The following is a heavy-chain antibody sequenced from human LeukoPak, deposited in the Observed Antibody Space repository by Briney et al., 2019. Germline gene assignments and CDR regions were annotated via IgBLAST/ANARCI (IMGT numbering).Heavy chain of an antibody. CDR3: AREFDYVWGSSEGIDY. V-gene: IGHV4-4*07. CDR1: GGSISSYY. J-gene: IGHJ4*02. CDR2: IYTSGST. Sequence: SETLSLTCTVSGGSISSYYWSWIRQPAGKGLEWIGRIYTSGSTNYNPSLKSRVTMSVDTSKNQFSLKLSSVTAADTAVYYCAREFDYVWGSSEGIDYWGQGTLVTVSS. D-gene: IGHD3-16*01.